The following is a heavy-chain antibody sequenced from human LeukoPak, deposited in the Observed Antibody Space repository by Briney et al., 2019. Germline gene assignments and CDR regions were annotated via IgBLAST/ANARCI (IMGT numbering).Heavy chain of an antibody. CDR2: ISYDGSNK. Sequence: GGSLRLSCAASGFTFSSYAMHWVRQAPGKGLEWVAVISYDGSNKYYADSVKGRFTISRDNSKNTLYLQMNSLRAEDTAVYYCARGGRDYGMDVWGRGTTVTVSS. CDR3: ARGGRDYGMDV. CDR1: GFTFSSYA. V-gene: IGHV3-30-3*01. J-gene: IGHJ6*02.